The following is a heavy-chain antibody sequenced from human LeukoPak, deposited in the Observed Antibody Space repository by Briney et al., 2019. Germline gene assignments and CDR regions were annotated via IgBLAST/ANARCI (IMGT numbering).Heavy chain of an antibody. Sequence: GGSLRLSCAASGFTFSSCAINWVRQAPGKGLEWVSVISGSGGSTYYADSVKGRFTISRDNSKNTLFLQMNSLRAEDTAVYYCAKVRFGVTARYYFDYWGQGTLVTVSS. J-gene: IGHJ4*02. CDR3: AKVRFGVTARYYFDY. V-gene: IGHV3-23*01. CDR2: ISGSGGST. D-gene: IGHD3-10*01. CDR1: GFTFSSCA.